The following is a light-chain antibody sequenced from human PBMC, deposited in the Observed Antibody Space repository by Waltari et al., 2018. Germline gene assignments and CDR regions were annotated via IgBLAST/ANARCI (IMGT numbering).Light chain of an antibody. Sequence: SYDLTQPSSVSVSPGQTARITCSGDLLAKKYTRWFQQKPGQAPVLVIYKDTVRPSGIPERFSGSSSWTTVTLTINGAQAEDEADYYCYSATDNIVLFGGGTKLTVL. CDR2: KDT. J-gene: IGLJ2*01. V-gene: IGLV3-27*01. CDR1: LLAKKY. CDR3: YSATDNIVL.